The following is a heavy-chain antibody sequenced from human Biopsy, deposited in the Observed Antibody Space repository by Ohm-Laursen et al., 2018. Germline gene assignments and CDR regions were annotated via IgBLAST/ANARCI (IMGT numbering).Heavy chain of an antibody. CDR2: IYYTGKT. V-gene: IGHV4-59*03. CDR3: AKNSGYSHDY. D-gene: IGHD3-22*01. CDR1: DGSISGYY. Sequence: TLSLTCTVSDGSISGYYWSWIRQAPGKGLEWIGFIYYTGKTKSNPSLKSRLTMSVDTSKNQFSLNLTTVTTADTAAYYCAKNSGYSHDYWGPGILVTVPS. J-gene: IGHJ4*01.